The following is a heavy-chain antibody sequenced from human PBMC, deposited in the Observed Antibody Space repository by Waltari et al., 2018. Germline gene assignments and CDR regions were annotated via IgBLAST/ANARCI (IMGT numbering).Heavy chain of an antibody. CDR3: ARVGGVGATYFDY. Sequence: QVQLQESGPGLVKPSQTLSLTCTVSGGSISSGSYYWSWIRQPAGKGLEWIGRIYTSGSTNYNPSLKSRVTISVDTSKNQFSLKLSSVIAADTAVYYCARVGGVGATYFDYWGQGTLVTVSS. CDR1: GGSISSGSYY. V-gene: IGHV4-61*02. J-gene: IGHJ4*02. D-gene: IGHD1-26*01. CDR2: IYTSGST.